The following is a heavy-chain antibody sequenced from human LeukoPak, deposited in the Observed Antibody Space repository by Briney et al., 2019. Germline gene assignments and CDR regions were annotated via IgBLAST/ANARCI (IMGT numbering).Heavy chain of an antibody. J-gene: IGHJ4*02. CDR3: ARQEYSYGFYYFDY. CDR2: IYYSGST. D-gene: IGHD5-18*01. CDR1: GGSISSSSYY. V-gene: IGHV4-39*01. Sequence: KPSETLSLTCTVSGGSISSSSYYWGWIRQPPGKGLEWIGSIYYSGSTYYNPSLKSRVTISVDTSKNQFSLKLSSVTAADTAVYYCARQEYSYGFYYFDYWGQGTLVTVSS.